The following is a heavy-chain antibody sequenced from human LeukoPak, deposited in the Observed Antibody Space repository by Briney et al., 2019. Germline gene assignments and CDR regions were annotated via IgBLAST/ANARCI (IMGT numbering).Heavy chain of an antibody. D-gene: IGHD2-15*01. CDR3: ARHQYCSGGSCYSGYFDY. CDR1: GGSISSYY. J-gene: IGHJ4*02. CDR2: IYYSGST. V-gene: IGHV4-59*01. Sequence: SETLSLTCTVSGGSISSYYWSWIRQPPGKGLEWIGYIYYSGSTNYNPSLKSRVTISVDTSKNQFSLKLSSVTAADTAVYYCARHQYCSGGSCYSGYFDYWGQGALVTVSS.